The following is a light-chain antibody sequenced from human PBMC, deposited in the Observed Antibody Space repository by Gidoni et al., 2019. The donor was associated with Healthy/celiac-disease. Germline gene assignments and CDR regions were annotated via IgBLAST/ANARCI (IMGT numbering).Light chain of an antibody. J-gene: IGLJ3*02. V-gene: IGLV6-57*02. CDR2: EDN. CDR1: SGSIASNH. Sequence: NFMLTPPHSVSDSPGNTVTIPCTGSSGSIASNHVQWYQPRPGSAPTTVIYEDNQRPSGVPDRFSGSIDSSSNSASLTISGLKTEDEADYYCQSYDSSIPWVFGGGTKLTVL. CDR3: QSYDSSIPWV.